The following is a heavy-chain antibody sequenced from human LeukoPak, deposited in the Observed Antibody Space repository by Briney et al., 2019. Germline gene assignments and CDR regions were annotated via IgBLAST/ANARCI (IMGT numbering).Heavy chain of an antibody. D-gene: IGHD4-17*01. V-gene: IGHV4-39*01. CDR3: ARHNPQTTVTSLDY. CDR1: GGSISSSSYY. Sequence: SETLSLTCTVSGGSISSSSYYWGWIRQHPEKGLEWIGSIYYSGSTYYNPSLKSRVTISVGTSKNQFSLKLSSVTAADTAVYYCARHNPQTTVTSLDYWGQGTLVTVSS. J-gene: IGHJ4*02. CDR2: IYYSGST.